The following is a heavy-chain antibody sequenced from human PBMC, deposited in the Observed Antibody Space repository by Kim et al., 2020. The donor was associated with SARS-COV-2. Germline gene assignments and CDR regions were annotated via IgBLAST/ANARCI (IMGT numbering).Heavy chain of an antibody. J-gene: IGHJ5*02. Sequence: GESLKISCKGSGYSFTSYWIGWVRQMPGKGLEWMGIIYPGDSDTRYSPSFQGQVTISADKSISTAYLQWSSLKASDTAMYYCARQSPGVVVVAATGNWFDPWGQGTLVTVSS. CDR1: GYSFTSYW. CDR2: IYPGDSDT. D-gene: IGHD2-15*01. V-gene: IGHV5-51*01. CDR3: ARQSPGVVVVAATGNWFDP.